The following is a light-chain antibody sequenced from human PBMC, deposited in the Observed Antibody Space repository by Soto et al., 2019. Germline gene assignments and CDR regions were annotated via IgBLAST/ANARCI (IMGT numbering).Light chain of an antibody. CDR1: QSVTNSF. V-gene: IGKV3D-20*02. J-gene: IGKJ5*01. CDR2: GAS. CDR3: QQRSNWPPPIT. Sequence: EIVLAQSPGTLSLSPGERATLSCRASQSVTNSFLAWYQQKPGQAPRLLIYGASRRATGIPDRFTGSGSGTDFTLTISRLEPEDFAVYYCQQRSNWPPPITFGQGTRLEIK.